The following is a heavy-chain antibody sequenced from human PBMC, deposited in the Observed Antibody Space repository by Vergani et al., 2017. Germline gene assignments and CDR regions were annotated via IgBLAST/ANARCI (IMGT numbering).Heavy chain of an antibody. CDR2: ISGSGGST. Sequence: EVQLLESGGGLVQPGGSLRLSCAASGFTFSSYAMSWVRQAPGKGLEWVSAISGSGGSTYYADSVKGRFTISRDNSKNTLYLQMNSLRAEDTAVYYYASETLLWFGEAGDAFDIWGQGTMVTVSS. V-gene: IGHV3-23*01. CDR1: GFTFSSYA. J-gene: IGHJ3*02. D-gene: IGHD3-10*01. CDR3: ASETLLWFGEAGDAFDI.